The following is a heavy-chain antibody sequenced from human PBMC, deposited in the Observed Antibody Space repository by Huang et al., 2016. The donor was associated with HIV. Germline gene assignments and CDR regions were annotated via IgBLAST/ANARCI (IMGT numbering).Heavy chain of an antibody. CDR2: INQDESEK. D-gene: IGHD2-15*01. Sequence: QLVESGGGLVQPGGSLRLSCAASGFAFSSYWMSWVRQAPGKGLEGGANINQDESEKYYLDSVKGRFTIFRDNAKASLYLQLTNLRVEDTGIYYCARRVDLDYWGQGILLTVSS. V-gene: IGHV3-7*01. CDR1: GFAFSSYW. CDR3: ARRVDLDY. J-gene: IGHJ4*02.